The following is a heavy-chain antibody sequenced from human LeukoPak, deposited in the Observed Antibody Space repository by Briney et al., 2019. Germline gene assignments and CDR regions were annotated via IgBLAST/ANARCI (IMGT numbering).Heavy chain of an antibody. CDR1: GFTLSSYW. J-gene: IGHJ4*02. CDR2: INGDGTST. Sequence: PGGSLRLFCAASGFTLSSYWMHWVRQAPGKGLVWVSRINGDGTSTSYADSVKGRFTSSRDNAKNTLYLQMNSLRVEDTAVYYCTSHLRAVRDYWGQGTLVTVSS. D-gene: IGHD1-26*01. V-gene: IGHV3-74*01. CDR3: TSHLRAVRDY.